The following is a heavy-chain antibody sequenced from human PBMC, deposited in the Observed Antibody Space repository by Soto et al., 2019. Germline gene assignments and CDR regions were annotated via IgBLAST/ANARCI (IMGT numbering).Heavy chain of an antibody. CDR2: ISYDGSNK. CDR1: GFTFSSYG. CDR3: ARVPLGYCSTHNCHRNPGPLQY. J-gene: IGHJ4*02. Sequence: GGSLRLSCAASGFTFSSYGMHWVRQAPGKGLEWVAVISYDGSNKYYADSVKGRFTISRDSPKNTLFLQMDSLRVEDTAVYYCARVPLGYCSTHNCHRNPGPLQYWGQGTLVTVSS. D-gene: IGHD2-2*01. V-gene: IGHV3-30*03.